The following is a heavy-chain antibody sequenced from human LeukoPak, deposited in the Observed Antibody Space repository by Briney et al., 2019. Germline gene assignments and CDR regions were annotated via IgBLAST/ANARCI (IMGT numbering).Heavy chain of an antibody. J-gene: IGHJ6*03. CDR3: EXXXXXXXXXXXXXXXYMDV. V-gene: IGHV1-18*01. CDR2: ISAYNGNT. CDR1: XTXXXXX. Sequence: XTXXXXXIXWVRQAPGQGXEXXGXISAYNGNTNYAQKLQGXVTMTTDTSTXTAYMELRRLRADDTAVYYCEXXXXXXXXXXXXXXXYMDVWGKGTTVTVSS.